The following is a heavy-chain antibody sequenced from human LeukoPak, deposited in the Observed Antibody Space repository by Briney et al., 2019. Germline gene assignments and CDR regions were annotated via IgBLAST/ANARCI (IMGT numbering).Heavy chain of an antibody. CDR2: IYYSGST. D-gene: IGHD6-19*01. V-gene: IGHV4-61*01. J-gene: IGHJ4*02. CDR1: GGSVSSGSYY. Sequence: PSETLSLTCTVSGGSVSSGSYYWSWIRQPPGKGLGWIGYIYYSGSTNYNPSLKSRVTISVDTSKNQFSLKLSSVTAADTAVYYCARDRGSGWNYFDYWGQGTLVTVSS. CDR3: ARDRGSGWNYFDY.